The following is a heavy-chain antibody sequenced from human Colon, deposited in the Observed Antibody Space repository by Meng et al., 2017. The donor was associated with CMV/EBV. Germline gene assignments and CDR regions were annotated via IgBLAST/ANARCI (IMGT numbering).Heavy chain of an antibody. D-gene: IGHD3-3*01. CDR1: GFTFNTYW. V-gene: IGHV3-7*01. Sequence: GESLKISCAASGFTFNTYWMTWVRQTPGKGLEWLANIKPDGSEKYYVDSVKGRFTIFRDNAKRSLLLQMNSLRADDTAVYYCASYYDFWSAPLPTYGMDVWGQGTTVTVSS. CDR2: IKPDGSEK. J-gene: IGHJ6*02. CDR3: ASYYDFWSAPLPTYGMDV.